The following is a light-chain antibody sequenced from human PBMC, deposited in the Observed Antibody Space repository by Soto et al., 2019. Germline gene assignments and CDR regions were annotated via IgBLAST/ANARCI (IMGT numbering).Light chain of an antibody. CDR2: AAS. CDR3: LQDYNYPLT. Sequence: AIQMTQSTSSLSASVGDRVTITCRASQAIGNDLTWYQQKPGKAPNLLIFAASSLQSGVPSRFSGSGSGTDFTLTISSLQPEDFATYYCLQDYNYPLTFGQGTKLEIK. J-gene: IGKJ2*01. V-gene: IGKV1-6*01. CDR1: QAIGND.